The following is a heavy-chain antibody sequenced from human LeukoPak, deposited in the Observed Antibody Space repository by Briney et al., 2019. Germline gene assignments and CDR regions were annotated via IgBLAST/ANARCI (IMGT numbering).Heavy chain of an antibody. V-gene: IGHV3-21*01. CDR2: ISSSSSYI. D-gene: IGHD6-19*01. Sequence: GGSLRLSCAASGFTFSSYGMNWVRQAPGKGLEWVSSISSSSSYIYYADSVKGRFTISRDNAKNSLYLQMNSLRAEDTAVYYCARESSGWYGGNYFDYWGQGTLVTVSS. CDR3: ARESSGWYGGNYFDY. CDR1: GFTFSSYG. J-gene: IGHJ4*02.